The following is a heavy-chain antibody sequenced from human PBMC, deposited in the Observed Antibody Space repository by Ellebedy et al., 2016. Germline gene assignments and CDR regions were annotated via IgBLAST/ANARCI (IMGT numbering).Heavy chain of an antibody. CDR2: IMPRFGVA. J-gene: IGHJ6*03. CDR1: GGSLSSYA. CDR3: ARNPPVAGAFQYYYYYMDV. V-gene: IGHV1-69*10. Sequence: ASVKVSCKASGGSLSSYAITWVRQAPGQGPEWMGGIMPRFGVADYAEKFQDRVAITADKSTSTVYMELSRLRLEDTAVYHCARNPPVAGAFQYYYYYMDVWGKGTSVTVSS. D-gene: IGHD6-19*01.